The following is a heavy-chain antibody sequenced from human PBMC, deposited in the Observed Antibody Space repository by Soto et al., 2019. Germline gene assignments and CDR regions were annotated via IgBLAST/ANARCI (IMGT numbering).Heavy chain of an antibody. J-gene: IGHJ6*02. Sequence: QVHLVQSGAEVKKPGASVKVSCKASGYTFTDYYIPWVRQAPGQGLEWMGWIYPKSAVTNTAKKFPGRFTMTRDTSIRTAYMELSSLRSDDTAVYYCARDLAFYDLPYYYGMDAWGQGTTVTVSS. CDR2: IYPKSAVT. V-gene: IGHV1-2*02. CDR1: GYTFTDYY. CDR3: ARDLAFYDLPYYYGMDA. D-gene: IGHD3-3*01.